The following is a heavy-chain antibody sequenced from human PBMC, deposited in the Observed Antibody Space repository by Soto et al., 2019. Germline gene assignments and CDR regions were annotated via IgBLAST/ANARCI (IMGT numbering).Heavy chain of an antibody. J-gene: IGHJ6*02. Sequence: GGSLRLSCAASGFTFSSYWMSWVRQAPGKGLEWVANIKQDGSEKYYVDSVKGRFTISRDNAKNSLYLQMNSLRAEDTAVYYCAREGGRRVMRYYGMDVWGQGTTVTVSS. CDR3: AREGGRRVMRYYGMDV. CDR1: GFTFSSYW. V-gene: IGHV3-7*04. CDR2: IKQDGSEK. D-gene: IGHD3-10*01.